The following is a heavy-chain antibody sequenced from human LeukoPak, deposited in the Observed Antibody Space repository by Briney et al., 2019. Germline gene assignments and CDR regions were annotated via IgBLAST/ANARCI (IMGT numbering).Heavy chain of an antibody. D-gene: IGHD3-22*01. V-gene: IGHV3-48*01. CDR2: ISSSSNAI. Sequence: GGSLRLSCAASGFTFSNYSMIWVRQAPGKGLEWVSYISSSSNAIYYTDSVKGRFTISRDNAKNSLYLQMNSLRAEDTAVYYCARDLLITMIVTMDVWGKGTTVTVSS. CDR3: ARDLLITMIVTMDV. J-gene: IGHJ6*04. CDR1: GFTFSNYS.